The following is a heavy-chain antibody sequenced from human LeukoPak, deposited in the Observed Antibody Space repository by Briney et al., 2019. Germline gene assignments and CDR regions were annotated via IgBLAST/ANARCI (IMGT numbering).Heavy chain of an antibody. D-gene: IGHD3-10*01. V-gene: IGHV4-34*01. CDR2: INHSGST. CDR3: ARGVGRITMVRGARNWFDP. Sequence: PSETLSLTCAVYGGSFSGYYWSWIRQPPGKGLEWIGEINHSGSTNYNPSLKSRVTISVDTSKNQFSLKLSSVTAADTAVYYCARGVGRITMVRGARNWFDPWGQGTLVTVSS. J-gene: IGHJ5*02. CDR1: GGSFSGYY.